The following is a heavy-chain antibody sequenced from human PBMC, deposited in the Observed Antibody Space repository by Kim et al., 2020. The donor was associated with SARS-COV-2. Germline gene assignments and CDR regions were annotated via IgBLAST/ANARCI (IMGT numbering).Heavy chain of an antibody. J-gene: IGHJ6*02. CDR1: GGTFSSYA. CDR2: IIPIFGTA. V-gene: IGHV1-69*13. Sequence: SVKVSCKASGGTFSSYAISWVRQAPGQGLEWMGGIIPIFGTANYAQKFQGRVTITADESTSTAYMELSSLRSEDTAVYYCARDLQLGEVPARNNYYYYGMDVWGQGTTVTVSS. CDR3: ARDLQLGEVPARNNYYYYGMDV. D-gene: IGHD2-2*01.